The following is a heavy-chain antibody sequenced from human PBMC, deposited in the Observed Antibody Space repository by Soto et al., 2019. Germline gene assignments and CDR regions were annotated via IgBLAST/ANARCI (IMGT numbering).Heavy chain of an antibody. D-gene: IGHD6-6*01. Sequence: PSEILSLTCTVSGGSIRSGDHYWSWIRQPPGKGLEWIGYIYYSGSTYYNPSLKSRVTISVDTSKSQFSLKLTSVTAADTAVYYCARERPDGARLDPWGQGTLVTVSS. V-gene: IGHV4-30-4*01. CDR3: ARERPDGARLDP. CDR1: GGSIRSGDHY. CDR2: IYYSGST. J-gene: IGHJ5*02.